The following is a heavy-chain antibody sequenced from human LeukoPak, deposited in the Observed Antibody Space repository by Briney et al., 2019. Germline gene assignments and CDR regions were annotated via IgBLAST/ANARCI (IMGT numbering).Heavy chain of an antibody. CDR1: GFTFSDYY. V-gene: IGHV3-11*06. J-gene: IGHJ4*02. CDR2: ISSSSSYT. CDR3: ARAPGVGGFDY. D-gene: IGHD1-26*01. Sequence: PGGSLRLSRAASGFTFSDYYMSWIRQAPGKGLEWVSYISSSSSYTNYADSVRGRFSISRDNAKNSLYLQMNSLRAEDTAVYYCARAPGVGGFDYWGQGTLVTVSS.